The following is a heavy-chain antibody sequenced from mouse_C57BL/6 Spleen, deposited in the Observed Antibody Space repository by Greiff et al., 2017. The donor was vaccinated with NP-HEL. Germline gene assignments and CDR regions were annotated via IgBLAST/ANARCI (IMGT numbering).Heavy chain of an antibody. Sequence: EVQLQQSGPELVKPGASVKIPCKASGYTFTDHNMDWVKQSHGKSLEWIGDINPNNGGTIYNQKFKGKATLTVDKSSSTAYMELRSLTSEDTAVYYCARGLTTVVATRYFDVWGTGTTVTVSS. J-gene: IGHJ1*03. D-gene: IGHD1-1*01. CDR1: GYTFTDHN. CDR2: INPNNGGT. V-gene: IGHV1-18*01. CDR3: ARGLTTVVATRYFDV.